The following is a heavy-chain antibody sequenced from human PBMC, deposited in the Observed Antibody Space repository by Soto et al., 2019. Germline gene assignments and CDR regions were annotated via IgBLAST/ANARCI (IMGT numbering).Heavy chain of an antibody. CDR2: INHSGST. D-gene: IGHD3-10*01. CDR3: ARVVHTMGSPPSHYYYGMDV. CDR1: GGSFSGYY. J-gene: IGHJ6*02. V-gene: IGHV4-34*01. Sequence: PSETLSLTCAVYGGSFSGYYWSWIRQPPGKGLEWIGEINHSGSTNYNPSLKSRVTISVDTSKNQFSLKLSSVTAADTAVYYCARVVHTMGSPPSHYYYGMDVWGQGTTVTVSS.